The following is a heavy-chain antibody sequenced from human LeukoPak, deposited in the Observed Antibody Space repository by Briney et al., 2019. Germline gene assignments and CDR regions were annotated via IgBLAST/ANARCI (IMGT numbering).Heavy chain of an antibody. CDR3: AKDRRPYGSGRSYYFDY. J-gene: IGHJ4*02. CDR2: IRYDGSNK. V-gene: IGHV3-30*02. CDR1: GFTFSSYG. D-gene: IGHD3-10*01. Sequence: GGSLRLSCAASGFTFSSYGMHWVRQAPGKGLEWVAFIRYDGSNKYCADSVKGRFTISRDNSKNTLYLQMDSLRAEDTAVYYCAKDRRPYGSGRSYYFDYWGQGTLVTVSS.